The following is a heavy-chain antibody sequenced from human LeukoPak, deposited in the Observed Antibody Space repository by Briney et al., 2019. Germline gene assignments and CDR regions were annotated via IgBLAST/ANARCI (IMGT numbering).Heavy chain of an antibody. J-gene: IGHJ5*02. CDR2: INPNSGGT. CDR1: GYTFTGYY. CDR3: AREPMVRDFNWFDP. D-gene: IGHD3-10*01. V-gene: IGHV1-2*06. Sequence: ASVKVSCKASGYTFTGYYIHWVRQAPGQGLEWMGRINPNSGGTNYAQKFQGRVTMTRDTSISTAYMELNRLTSDDTAVYYCAREPMVRDFNWFDPWGPGTLVTVSS.